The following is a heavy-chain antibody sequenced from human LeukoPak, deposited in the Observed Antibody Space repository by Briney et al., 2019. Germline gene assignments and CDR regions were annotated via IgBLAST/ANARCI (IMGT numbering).Heavy chain of an antibody. J-gene: IGHJ6*03. CDR1: GGSFSGYY. V-gene: IGHV4-34*01. CDR2: INHSGST. Sequence: PSETLSLTRAVYGGSFSGYYWSWIRQPPAKGLEWIGEINHSGSTKYNPSLKSRVTISIDTSKNQFSLKLSSVTAADTAVYYCARKKAARSLYYYYYVDVGGKGTTVTVSS. D-gene: IGHD6-6*01. CDR3: ARKKAARSLYYYYYVDV.